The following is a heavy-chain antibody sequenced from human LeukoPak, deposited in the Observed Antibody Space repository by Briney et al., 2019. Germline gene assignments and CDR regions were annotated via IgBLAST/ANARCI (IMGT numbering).Heavy chain of an antibody. Sequence: ASETLSLTCTVSGGSISSYYWSWIRQPPGKGLEWIGYIYTSGSTNYNPSLKSRVTISVDTSKNQFSLKLSSVTAADTAVYYCATFPGSTYYDFWSGYSTDAFDIWGQGTMVTVSS. V-gene: IGHV4-4*09. CDR3: ATFPGSTYYDFWSGYSTDAFDI. CDR2: IYTSGST. D-gene: IGHD3-3*01. CDR1: GGSISSYY. J-gene: IGHJ3*02.